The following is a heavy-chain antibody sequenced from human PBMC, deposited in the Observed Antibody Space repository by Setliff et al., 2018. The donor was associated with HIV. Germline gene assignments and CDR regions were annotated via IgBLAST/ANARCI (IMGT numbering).Heavy chain of an antibody. D-gene: IGHD3-22*01. CDR2: IYHSGST. Sequence: SETLSLTCAVSGYSISSGYYWGWIRQPPGKGLEWIGTIYHSGSTYYNPSLKSRLTISVDRSQNHFSLKLSSVTAADTAVYYCAREVDYYDSSRYLLLYYFDSWGQGTLVTVSS. CDR1: GYSISSGYY. V-gene: IGHV4-38-2*02. J-gene: IGHJ4*02. CDR3: AREVDYYDSSRYLLLYYFDS.